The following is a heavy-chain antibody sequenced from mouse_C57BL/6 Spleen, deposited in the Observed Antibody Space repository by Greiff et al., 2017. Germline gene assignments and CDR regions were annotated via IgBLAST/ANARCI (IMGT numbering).Heavy chain of an antibody. CDR1: GYTFTSYD. CDR3: ARAGDYAMDY. V-gene: IGHV1-85*01. Sequence: VKLVESGPELVKPGASVKLSCKASGYTFTSYDINWVKQRPGQGLEWIGWIYPRDGSTKYNEKFKGKATLTVDTSSSTAYMELHSLTSEDSAVYFCARAGDYAMDYWGQGTSVTVSS. CDR2: IYPRDGST. J-gene: IGHJ4*01.